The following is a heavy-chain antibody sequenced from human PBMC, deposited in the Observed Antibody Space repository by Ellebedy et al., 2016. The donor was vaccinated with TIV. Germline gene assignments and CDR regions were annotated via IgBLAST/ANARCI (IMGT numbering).Heavy chain of an antibody. D-gene: IGHD5-18*01. V-gene: IGHV5-10-1*01. CDR1: GYNFASYW. J-gene: IGHJ4*02. Sequence: GESLKISCKGSGYNFASYWITWVRQMPGKGLEWMGQIDPSDSYPKYSPSFEGHVTLSSDKSINTAYLQWTSLKSSDTAIYFCATATVDTTSWLPPNYWGQGTLVTVSS. CDR3: ATATVDTTSWLPPNY. CDR2: IDPSDSYP.